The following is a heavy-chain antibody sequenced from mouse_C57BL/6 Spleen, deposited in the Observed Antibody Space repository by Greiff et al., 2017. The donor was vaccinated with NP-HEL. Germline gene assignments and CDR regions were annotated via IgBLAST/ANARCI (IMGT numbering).Heavy chain of an antibody. V-gene: IGHV5-9*01. CDR2: ISGGGGNP. CDR1: GFTFSSYT. J-gene: IGHJ2*01. Sequence: EVKLVESGGGLVKPGGSLKLSCAASGFTFSSYTMSWVRQTPGQRLEWVATISGGGGNPYYPDSVKGRFTISRDNAKNTLYLQMSSLRSEDTALYYCARHGYYGSFDYWGQGTTLTVSS. CDR3: ARHGYYGSFDY. D-gene: IGHD1-1*01.